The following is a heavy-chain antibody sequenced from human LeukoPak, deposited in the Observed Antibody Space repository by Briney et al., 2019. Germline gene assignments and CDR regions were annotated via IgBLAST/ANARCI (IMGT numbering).Heavy chain of an antibody. CDR2: IKQDGNEK. J-gene: IGHJ4*02. D-gene: IGHD5-12*01. CDR3: ASDSGYASLNY. V-gene: IGHV3-7*01. CDR1: GFTFSSYW. Sequence: PGGSLRLSCAASGFTFSSYWMSWVRQAPGKGLEWVANIKQDGNEKYYVDSVKGRFTISRDNAKNSLYLQMNSLRAEDTAVYYCASDSGYASLNYWGQGTLVTVSS.